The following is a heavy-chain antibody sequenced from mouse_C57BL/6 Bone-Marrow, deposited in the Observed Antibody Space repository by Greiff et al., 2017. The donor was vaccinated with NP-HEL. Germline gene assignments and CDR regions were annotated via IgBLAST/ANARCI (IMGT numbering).Heavy chain of an antibody. CDR3: ARDRIYGNYVYFDY. D-gene: IGHD2-1*01. V-gene: IGHV5-16*01. Sequence: EVKLMESEGGLVQPGSSMKLSCTASGFTFSDYYMAWVRQVPEKGLEWVANINYDGSSTYYLDSLKSRFIISRDNAKNILYLQMSSLKSEDTATYYCARDRIYGNYVYFDYWGQGTTLTVSS. CDR2: INYDGSST. CDR1: GFTFSDYY. J-gene: IGHJ2*01.